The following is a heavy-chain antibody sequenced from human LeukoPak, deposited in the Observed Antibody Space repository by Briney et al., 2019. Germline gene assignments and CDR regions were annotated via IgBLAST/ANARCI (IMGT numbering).Heavy chain of an antibody. D-gene: IGHD6-13*01. CDR1: GGSISSYY. CDR2: IYYSGST. CDR3: ARLYSSSLGRVFDY. Sequence: PSETLSLTCTVSGGSISSYYWSWIRQPPGKGLEWIGYIYYSGSTNYIHSLKSRVTISVDTSKNQFSLKLSSVTAADTAVYYCARLYSSSLGRVFDYWGQGTLVSVSS. J-gene: IGHJ4*02. V-gene: IGHV4-59*01.